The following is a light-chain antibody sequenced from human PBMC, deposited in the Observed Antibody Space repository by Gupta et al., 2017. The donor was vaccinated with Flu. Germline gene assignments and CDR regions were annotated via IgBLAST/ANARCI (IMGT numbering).Light chain of an antibody. CDR3: KQDLQTRT. J-gene: IGKJ2*02. V-gene: IGKV2-28*01. Sequence: DIVMTQSPLSLPVTPGEPASISCRSSQSLLHSNGYNYLDWYLQKPGQSPQLLIYWGSKRACGVPDRFSGSGSGTDFTLKSSRGEAEDVGVYYGKQDLQTRTFGQGTKLEIK. CDR1: QSLLHSNGYNY. CDR2: WGS.